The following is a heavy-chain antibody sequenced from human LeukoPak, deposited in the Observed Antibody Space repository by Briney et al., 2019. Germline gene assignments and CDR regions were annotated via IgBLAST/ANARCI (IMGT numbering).Heavy chain of an antibody. Sequence: ASVKVSCKASGYTFTSYYMHWVRQAPGQGLEWMGIINPSGGSTSYAQKFQGRVTMTRDTSISTAYMELSRLRSDDTAVYYCAKGLWFDPWGQGTLVTVSS. J-gene: IGHJ5*02. CDR3: AKGLWFDP. CDR1: GYTFTSYY. CDR2: INPSGGST. V-gene: IGHV1-46*01.